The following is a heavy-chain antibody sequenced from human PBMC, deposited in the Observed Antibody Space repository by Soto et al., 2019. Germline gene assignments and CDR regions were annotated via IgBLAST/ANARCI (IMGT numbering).Heavy chain of an antibody. CDR1: GGSFGGYY. J-gene: IGHJ6*04. V-gene: IGHV4-34*01. D-gene: IGHD3-3*01. Sequence: SETLSLTCAVYGGSFGGYYWSWIRQPPGKGLEWIGEINHSGSTNYNPSLKSRVTISVDTSKNQFSLKLSSVTAADTAVYYCARLEYYDFWSGRSSDVWVKGTTVTVSS. CDR2: INHSGST. CDR3: ARLEYYDFWSGRSSDV.